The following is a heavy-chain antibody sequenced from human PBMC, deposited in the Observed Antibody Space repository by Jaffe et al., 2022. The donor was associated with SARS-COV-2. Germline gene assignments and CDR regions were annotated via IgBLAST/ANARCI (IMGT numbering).Heavy chain of an antibody. J-gene: IGHJ3*02. CDR2: ISYDGSNK. Sequence: QVQLVESGGGVVQPGRSLRLSCAASGFTFSSYGMHWVRQAPGKGLEWVAVISYDGSNKYYADSVKGRFTISRDNSKNTLYLQMNSLRAEDTAVYYCAKYLRQMATIPANDVFDIWGQGTMVTVSS. V-gene: IGHV3-30*18. D-gene: IGHD5-12*01. CDR3: AKYLRQMATIPANDVFDI. CDR1: GFTFSSYG.